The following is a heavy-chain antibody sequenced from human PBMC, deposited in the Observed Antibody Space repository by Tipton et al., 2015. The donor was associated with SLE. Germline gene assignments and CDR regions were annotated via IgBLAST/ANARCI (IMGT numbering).Heavy chain of an antibody. CDR1: GFPFERHQ. CDR3: ARGKYYFDY. Sequence: SLRLSCVVSGFPFERHQMNWVRQAPGKGLEWMANIKEDGSEKHYVDSVKDRLTISRDNAKNSPYLQMNSLRDEDTAVYYCARGKYYFDYWGQGALVTVSS. CDR2: IKEDGSEK. V-gene: IGHV3-7*01. J-gene: IGHJ4*02. D-gene: IGHD2/OR15-2a*01.